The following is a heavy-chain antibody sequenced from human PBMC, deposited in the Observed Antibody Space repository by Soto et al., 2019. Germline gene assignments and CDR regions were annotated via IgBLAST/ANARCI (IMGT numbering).Heavy chain of an antibody. D-gene: IGHD3-3*02. CDR2: TYYSGNT. Sequence: PSETLSLTCTVSGGSISSINYYWTWIRQHPGKGLEWIGYTYYSGNTYYNPSLKSRLTISVDTTKNRFSLTLRSMTAADTAVYYCARGGAIFAVASSWFDPWGQGTPVTVSS. J-gene: IGHJ5*02. CDR1: GGSISSINYY. V-gene: IGHV4-31*03. CDR3: ARGGAIFAVASSWFDP.